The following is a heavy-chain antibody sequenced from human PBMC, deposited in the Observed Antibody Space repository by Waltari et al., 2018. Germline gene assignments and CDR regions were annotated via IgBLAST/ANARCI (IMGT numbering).Heavy chain of an antibody. V-gene: IGHV4-39*01. CDR2: IFYSGAT. CDR3: ARQDYYYVKGYFDL. Sequence: QLQLQESGPGLVKPSETVSLTCPVSGGSISSVAYYWGWVRQPPGKGLEFIASIFYSGATYYNPSLESRVTISVDTSKNQFSLELTSVTDADTAVYYCARQDYYYVKGYFDLWGRGTLVTVSS. D-gene: IGHD3-22*01. J-gene: IGHJ2*01. CDR1: GGSISSVAYY.